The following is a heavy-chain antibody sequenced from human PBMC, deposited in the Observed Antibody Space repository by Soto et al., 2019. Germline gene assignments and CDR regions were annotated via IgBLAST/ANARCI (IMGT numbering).Heavy chain of an antibody. CDR1: GFTFSSYA. J-gene: IGHJ4*02. D-gene: IGHD6-19*01. CDR2: ISYDGSNK. V-gene: IGHV3-30-3*01. Sequence: QVQLVESGGGVVQPGRSLRLSCAASGFTFSSYAMHWVRQAPGKGLEWVAVISYDGSNKYYADSVKGRFTISRDNSKNALYLQMNSLGAEDTAVYYCARGHSGWYRAPVDYWGQGTLVTVSS. CDR3: ARGHSGWYRAPVDY.